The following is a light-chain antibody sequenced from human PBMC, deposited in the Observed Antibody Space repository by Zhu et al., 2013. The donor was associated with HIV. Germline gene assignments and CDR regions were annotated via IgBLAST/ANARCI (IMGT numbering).Light chain of an antibody. CDR3: QQHKDWPPS. CDR1: QSVASN. Sequence: EIVLTQSPVTLSVSPGERVILSCRASQSVASNLAWYQQRPGQAPRLLIHDTSSRATDIPARFSGSGSGTEFTLTISSLQSEDFAVYYCQQHKDWPPSFGQGTKLEI. J-gene: IGKJ2*03. V-gene: IGKV3D-15*01. CDR2: DTS.